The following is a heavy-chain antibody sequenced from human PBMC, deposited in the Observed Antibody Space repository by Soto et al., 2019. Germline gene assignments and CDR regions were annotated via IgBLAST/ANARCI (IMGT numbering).Heavy chain of an antibody. D-gene: IGHD2-2*01. CDR3: AREDIVVVPAATHAFDI. Sequence: SETLSLTCTVSGGSVSSGSYYWSWIRQPPGKGLEWIGYIYYSGSTNYNPSLKSRVTISVDTSKNQFSLKLSSVTAADTAVYYCAREDIVVVPAATHAFDIWGQGTMVTVSS. V-gene: IGHV4-61*01. CDR2: IYYSGST. J-gene: IGHJ3*02. CDR1: GGSVSSGSYY.